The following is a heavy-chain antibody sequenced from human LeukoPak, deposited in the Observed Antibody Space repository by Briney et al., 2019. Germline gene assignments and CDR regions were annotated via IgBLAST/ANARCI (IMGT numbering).Heavy chain of an antibody. CDR1: GPTFSSYG. V-gene: IGHV3-30*02. CDR3: AKDLLRIYWRTFDS. D-gene: IGHD3-10*01. Sequence: GGSLRLSCAASGPTFSSYGVHWVRQAPGKGLEWVAFIRFDGSNKNYADSVKGRFTISRDNSKNTLYLQMTNLRAEDTAVYFCAKDLLRIYWRTFDSWGQGALVIVSS. CDR2: IRFDGSNK. J-gene: IGHJ4*02.